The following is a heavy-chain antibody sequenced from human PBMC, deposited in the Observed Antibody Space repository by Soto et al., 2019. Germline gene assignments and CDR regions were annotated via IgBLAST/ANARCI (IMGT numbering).Heavy chain of an antibody. CDR1: GFAFSNCG. CDR3: AKDPHLIWSGSNSLYMDV. Sequence: GGSLRLSCAASGFAFSNCGMHWVRQAPGKGLEWVAVISSDGSNKYYADSVKGRFTISRDNSKKALYLQMNSLRAEDTAVYYCAKDPHLIWSGSNSLYMDVWGKGTTVTVSS. CDR2: ISSDGSNK. D-gene: IGHD3-3*01. V-gene: IGHV3-30*18. J-gene: IGHJ6*03.